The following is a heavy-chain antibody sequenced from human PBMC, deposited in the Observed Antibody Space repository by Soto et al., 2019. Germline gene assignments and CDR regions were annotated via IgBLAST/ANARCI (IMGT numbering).Heavy chain of an antibody. V-gene: IGHV3-30*18. CDR2: ISYDGSNK. CDR1: GFTFSSYG. J-gene: IGHJ6*03. Sequence: GGSLRLSCAASGFTFSSYGMHWVRQAPGKGLEWVAVISYDGSNKYYADSVKGRFTISRDNSKNTLYLQMNSLRAEDTAVYYCAKDERYSGYDLGYYYYYMDVWGKGTTVTVSS. CDR3: AKDERYSGYDLGYYYYYMDV. D-gene: IGHD5-12*01.